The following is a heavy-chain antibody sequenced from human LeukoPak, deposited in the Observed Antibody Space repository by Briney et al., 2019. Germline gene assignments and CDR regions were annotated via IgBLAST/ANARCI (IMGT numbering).Heavy chain of an antibody. J-gene: IGHJ4*02. CDR2: ITSSSSTI. V-gene: IGHV3-48*02. CDR3: ARRSYNDY. CDR1: GFTFSSYT. D-gene: IGHD1-1*01. Sequence: PGGSLRLSCAASGFTFSSYTMNWVRQAPGKGLEWLSYITSSSSTIYYADSVKGRFTTSRDNAKNSLYLQMNSLRDEDTAVYYCARRSYNDYWGQGTLVTVSS.